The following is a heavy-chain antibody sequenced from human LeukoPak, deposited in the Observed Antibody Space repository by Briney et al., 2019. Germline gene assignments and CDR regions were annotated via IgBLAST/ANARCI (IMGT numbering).Heavy chain of an antibody. D-gene: IGHD5-24*01. J-gene: IGHJ4*02. CDR3: ARTQRWLQLHPFDY. Sequence: IGEINHSGSTNYNPSLKSRVTISVDTSKNQFSLKLSSVTAADTAVYYCARTQRWLQLHPFDYWGQGTLVTVSS. V-gene: IGHV4-34*01. CDR2: INHSGST.